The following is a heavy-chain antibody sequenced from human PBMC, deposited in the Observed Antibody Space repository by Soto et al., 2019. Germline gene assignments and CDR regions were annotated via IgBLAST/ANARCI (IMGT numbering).Heavy chain of an antibody. J-gene: IGHJ6*02. CDR1: GGSISSSSYY. D-gene: IGHD3-10*01. CDR2: IYYSGST. Sequence: PSETLSLTCTVSGGSISSSSYYWGWFRQPPGKGLEWIGSIYYSGSTYYNPSLKSRVTISVDTSKNQFSLKLSSVTAADTAVYYCARHSSPGLWFGELLSPSYYYGMDVWGQGTTVT. CDR3: ARHSSPGLWFGELLSPSYYYGMDV. V-gene: IGHV4-39*01.